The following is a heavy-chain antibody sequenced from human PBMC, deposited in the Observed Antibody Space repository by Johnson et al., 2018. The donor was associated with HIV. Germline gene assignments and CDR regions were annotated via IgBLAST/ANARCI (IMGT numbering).Heavy chain of an antibody. D-gene: IGHD2-15*01. J-gene: IGHJ3*02. V-gene: IGHV3-11*04. Sequence: QVQLVESGGGLVKPGGSLRLSCAASGFTFSDYYMSWIRQAPGKGLEWVSYISVSGDPIYSADSVQGRFTTSRDNAKNSLYLQMDSLRAEDTAVYYCARSKDCSVGTCPDGFDIWGQGKWSLSLQ. CDR2: ISVSGDPI. CDR1: GFTFSDYY. CDR3: ARSKDCSVGTCPDGFDI.